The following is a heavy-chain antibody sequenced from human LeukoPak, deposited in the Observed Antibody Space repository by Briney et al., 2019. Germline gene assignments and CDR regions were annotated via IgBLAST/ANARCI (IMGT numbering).Heavy chain of an antibody. V-gene: IGHV3-7*01. CDR2: IKQDGSEK. CDR1: GFTFSSYW. J-gene: IGHJ4*02. D-gene: IGHD3-22*01. CDR3: ARSAFISFLYYYDSSGYYIFDY. Sequence: GGSLRLSCAASGFTFSSYWTSWVRQAPGKGLEWVANIKQDGSEKYYVDSVKGRFTISRDNAKNSLYLQMNSLRAEDTAVYYCARSAFISFLYYYDSSGYYIFDYWGQGTLVTVSS.